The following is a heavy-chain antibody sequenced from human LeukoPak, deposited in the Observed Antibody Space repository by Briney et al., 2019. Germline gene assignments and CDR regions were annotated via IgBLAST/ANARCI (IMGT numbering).Heavy chain of an antibody. V-gene: IGHV3-74*01. CDR1: GFTLSTYD. D-gene: IGHD5-12*01. CDR3: AKPHSGYDVSLDY. CDR2: INSDGSTT. Sequence: GGSLRLSCAASGFTLSTYDMHWVRQAPGKGLVWVSNINSDGSTTTYADSVKGRFTISRDNAENTLYLQMNSLRAEDTAVYYCAKPHSGYDVSLDYWGQGTLVTVSS. J-gene: IGHJ4*02.